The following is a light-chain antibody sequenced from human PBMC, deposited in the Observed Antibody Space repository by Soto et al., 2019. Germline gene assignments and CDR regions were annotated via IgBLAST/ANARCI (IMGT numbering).Light chain of an antibody. J-gene: IGLJ1*01. Sequence: QSVLTQSASVSGSPGQSITISCTGTSRDVGGYNYVSWYQHHPGKVPKLLIYEVHNRPSGVSNRFSGSKSGNTAPLTISGLQAEDEADYYCTSYTSSATLVFGPGTKVTVL. CDR1: SRDVGGYNY. CDR2: EVH. CDR3: TSYTSSATLV. V-gene: IGLV2-14*01.